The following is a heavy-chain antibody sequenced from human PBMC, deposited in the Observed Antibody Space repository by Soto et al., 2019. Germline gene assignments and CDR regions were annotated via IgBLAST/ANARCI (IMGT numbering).Heavy chain of an antibody. CDR3: AALLRRGNRGWFDP. D-gene: IGHD3-16*01. V-gene: IGHV4-31*03. J-gene: IGHJ5*02. Sequence: PSETLSLTCTVVSGGSISSSGYYWSWIRQHPGKGLEWIGNILKSGTTSYNPSLEGRVTISVDTSKNQFSLNLSSVTAADTAMYYCAALLRRGNRGWFDPWGQGTLVTVSS. CDR2: ILKSGTT. CDR1: GGSISSSGYY.